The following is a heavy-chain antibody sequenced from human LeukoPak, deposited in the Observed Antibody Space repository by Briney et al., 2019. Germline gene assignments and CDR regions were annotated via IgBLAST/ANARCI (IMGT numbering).Heavy chain of an antibody. V-gene: IGHV3-66*04. Sequence: GGSLRLSCAASGITVSTNYMSWVRQAPGKGLEWVSIIYSGGGTYYADSVKGRFTISRENSKNTLWLQMNSLRAEDTTVYYCARLHYDVLTGPFDYWGRGTLVTVSS. CDR3: ARLHYDVLTGPFDY. CDR1: GITVSTNY. D-gene: IGHD3-9*01. CDR2: IYSGGGT. J-gene: IGHJ4*02.